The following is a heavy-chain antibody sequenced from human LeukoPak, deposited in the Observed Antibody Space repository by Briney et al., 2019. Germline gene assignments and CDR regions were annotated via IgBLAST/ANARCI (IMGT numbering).Heavy chain of an antibody. CDR2: MSYDGSNK. D-gene: IGHD2-2*01. V-gene: IGHV3-30-3*01. CDR3: QGYCTSTSCHPDY. Sequence: PGGSLRLSCAASGFTFSRYAMHWVRQAPGKGLEWVAVMSYDGSNKYYADSVKGRFTISRDNSKNTLYLQMDSLRAEDTAVYYCQGYCTSTSCHPDYWGQGTQVTVSS. J-gene: IGHJ4*02. CDR1: GFTFSRYA.